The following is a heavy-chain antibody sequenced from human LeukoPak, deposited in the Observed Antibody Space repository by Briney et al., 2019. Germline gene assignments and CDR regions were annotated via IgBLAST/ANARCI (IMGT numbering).Heavy chain of an antibody. CDR3: ARARTDCSSTSCLRYYFDY. V-gene: IGHV4-31*03. D-gene: IGHD2-2*01. CDR1: GGSISSGGYY. Sequence: TLSLTCTVSGGSISSGGYYWSWIRQHPGKGLEWNGYIYYSGSTYYNPSLKSRVTISVDTSKNQFSLKLSSVTAADTAVYYCARARTDCSSTSCLRYYFDYWGQGTLVTVSS. J-gene: IGHJ4*02. CDR2: IYYSGST.